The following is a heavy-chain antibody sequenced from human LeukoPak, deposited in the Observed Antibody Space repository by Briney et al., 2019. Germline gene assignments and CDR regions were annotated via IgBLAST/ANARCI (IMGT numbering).Heavy chain of an antibody. CDR1: GXTFSAYN. J-gene: IGHJ1*01. D-gene: IGHD5-18*01. CDR3: ARGYSFGTLGVQH. CDR2: ISTSGTIK. V-gene: IGHV3-48*02. Sequence: GGSLRLSCAASGXTFSAYNMHWVRQAPGKGLEWVSYISTSGTIKYYADSVKGRFTISRDNAKNSLYLQMNSLRDEDTSVYYCARGYSFGTLGVQHWGQGTLVTVSS.